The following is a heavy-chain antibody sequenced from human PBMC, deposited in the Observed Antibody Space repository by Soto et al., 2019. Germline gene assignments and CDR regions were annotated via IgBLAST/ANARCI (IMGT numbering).Heavy chain of an antibody. D-gene: IGHD3-22*01. V-gene: IGHV4-34*12. CDR2: IFHGGST. J-gene: IGHJ4*02. CDR3: ARPHYDSNTFYYFFDY. Sequence: SESLSLTCAVYGGSFSGYFWGWIRQPPWKGLEWIGEIFHGGSTNYSPSLKSRVTISVDTSKNQFSLELSSVTAADTAVYYCARPHYDSNTFYYFFDYWGQGTLVTVSS. CDR1: GGSFSGYF.